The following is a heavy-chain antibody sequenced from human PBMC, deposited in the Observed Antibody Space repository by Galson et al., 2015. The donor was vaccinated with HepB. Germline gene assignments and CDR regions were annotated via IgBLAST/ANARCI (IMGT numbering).Heavy chain of an antibody. CDR3: ARDRRDADKY. D-gene: IGHD5-24*01. CDR1: GFTVSDNY. J-gene: IGHJ4*02. CDR2: VYSGGAT. Sequence: SLRLSCAASGFTVSDNYMSWFRQAPGKGLEWVSVVYSGGATYYADSVKGRFTISRDRSKNMVYLQMNSLRVEDTAVYYCARDRRDADKYWGQGTRVAVSS. V-gene: IGHV3-53*01.